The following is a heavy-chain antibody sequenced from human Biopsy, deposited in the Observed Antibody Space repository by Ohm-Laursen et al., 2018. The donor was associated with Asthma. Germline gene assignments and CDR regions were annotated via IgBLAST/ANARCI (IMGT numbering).Heavy chain of an antibody. CDR2: ISYEGSNK. CDR3: AKEVFPGWELRRGPDY. J-gene: IGHJ4*02. V-gene: IGHV3-30*18. D-gene: IGHD1-26*01. Sequence: SLRLSCSASGFTFSNYAMHWVRQAPGKGLEWVALISYEGSNKHYAESVKGRITISRDNSKNTLYLQMNSLRAEDTAVYFCAKEVFPGWELRRGPDYWGQGTLVTVSS. CDR1: GFTFSNYA.